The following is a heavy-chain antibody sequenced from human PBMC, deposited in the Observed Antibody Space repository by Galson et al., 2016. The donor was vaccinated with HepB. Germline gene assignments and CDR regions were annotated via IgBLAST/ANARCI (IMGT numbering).Heavy chain of an antibody. J-gene: IGHJ6*02. D-gene: IGHD5-18*01. Sequence: SLRLSCAASGFTFKNCVMSWVRQTPGKGLEWVSSISSSSRYIYYADSVKGRFTISRDNAKNSLYLQMNSLRAEDTAVYYCARDYPLRGYSAMVFYFYAMDVWGQGTTVTVSS. CDR3: ARDYPLRGYSAMVFYFYAMDV. CDR2: ISSSSRYI. V-gene: IGHV3-21*01. CDR1: GFTFKNCV.